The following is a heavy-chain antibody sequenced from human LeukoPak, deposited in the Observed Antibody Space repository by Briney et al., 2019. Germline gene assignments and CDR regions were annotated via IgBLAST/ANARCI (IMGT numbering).Heavy chain of an antibody. Sequence: PGGSLRLSCAASGFTFSQNGMHWVRQAPGKGLEWMAFIEYDGSDKYFADSVKGRFTISRDNSKNMLYLQMNSLRAEDTALYYCAKDLHSSASRYWGQGALVTVSS. CDR3: AKDLHSSASRY. CDR2: IEYDGSDK. D-gene: IGHD3-22*01. CDR1: GFTFSQNG. J-gene: IGHJ4*02. V-gene: IGHV3-30*02.